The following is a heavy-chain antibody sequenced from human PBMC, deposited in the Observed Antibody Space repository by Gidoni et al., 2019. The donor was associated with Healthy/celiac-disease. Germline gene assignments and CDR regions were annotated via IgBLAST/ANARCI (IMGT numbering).Heavy chain of an antibody. CDR1: GFTFSSYW. CDR3: ARMVRSGWFDP. Sequence: VQPGGSLRLSCAASGFTFSSYWMSWVRQAPGKGLEWVAKIKQDGSEKYYVDSVKGRFTISRDNAKNSLYLQMNSLRAEDTAVYYCARMVRSGWFDPWGQGTLVTVSS. CDR2: IKQDGSEK. D-gene: IGHD2-8*01. V-gene: IGHV3-7*03. J-gene: IGHJ5*02.